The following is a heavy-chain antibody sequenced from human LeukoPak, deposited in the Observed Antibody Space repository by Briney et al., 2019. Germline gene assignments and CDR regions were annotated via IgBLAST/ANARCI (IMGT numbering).Heavy chain of an antibody. D-gene: IGHD1-26*01. V-gene: IGHV3-23*01. CDR3: AKESIVGKDYYYGMDV. CDR1: GFTFSSYA. Sequence: GSLRLSCAASGFTFSSYAMSWVRQAPGKGLEWVSAISGSGGSTYYADSVKGRFTISRDNSKNTLYLQMNSLRAEDTAVYYCAKESIVGKDYYYGMDVWGQGTTVTVSS. J-gene: IGHJ6*02. CDR2: ISGSGGST.